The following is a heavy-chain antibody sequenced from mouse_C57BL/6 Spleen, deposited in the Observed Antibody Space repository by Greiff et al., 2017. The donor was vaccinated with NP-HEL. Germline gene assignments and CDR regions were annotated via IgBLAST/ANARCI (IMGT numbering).Heavy chain of an antibody. CDR2: IDPSDSYT. Sequence: QVQLKQPGAELVMPGASVKLSCKASGYTFTSYWMHWVKQRPGQGLEWIGEIDPSDSYTNYNQKFKGKSTLTVDKSSSTAYMQLSSLTSEDSAVYYCARPYYSNPYAMDYWGQGTSVTVSS. CDR3: ARPYYSNPYAMDY. J-gene: IGHJ4*01. D-gene: IGHD2-5*01. CDR1: GYTFTSYW. V-gene: IGHV1-69*01.